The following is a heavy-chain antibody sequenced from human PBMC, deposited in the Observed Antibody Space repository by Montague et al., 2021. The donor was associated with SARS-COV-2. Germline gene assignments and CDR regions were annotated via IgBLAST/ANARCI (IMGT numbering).Heavy chain of an antibody. CDR3: ARWDPQTLTLIGLRGKSASDY. J-gene: IGHJ4*02. Sequence: SETLSLTCAVYGGSFSGYYWTWIRQSPGKGLEWIAEISHSGTTNYNFNPSLRSRVTISVGTSKSQFSLKLSSVTAADTGVYYCARWDPQTLTLIGLRGKSASDYWGQGTLVTVSS. V-gene: IGHV4-34*01. CDR2: ISHSGTT. D-gene: IGHD4-23*01. CDR1: GGSFSGYY.